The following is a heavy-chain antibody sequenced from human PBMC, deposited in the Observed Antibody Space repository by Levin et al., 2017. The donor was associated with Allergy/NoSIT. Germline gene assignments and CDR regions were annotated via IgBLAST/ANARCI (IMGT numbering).Heavy chain of an antibody. CDR3: ARDSRGPRGSSSWFDY. CDR2: IYYSGST. CDR1: GGSFSSGSYY. V-gene: IGHV4-61*01. J-gene: IGHJ4*02. D-gene: IGHD6-13*01. Sequence: SETLSLTCTVSGGSFSSGSYYWSWIRQPPGKGLEWIGYIYYSGSTNYNPSLKSRVTISVDTSKNQFSLKLSSVTAADTAVYYCARDSRGPRGSSSWFDYWGQGTLVTVSS.